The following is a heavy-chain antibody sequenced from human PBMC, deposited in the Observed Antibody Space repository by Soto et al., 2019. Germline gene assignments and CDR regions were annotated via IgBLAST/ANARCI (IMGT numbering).Heavy chain of an antibody. CDR3: ATAPTATAAFDI. CDR1: GFTFSNAW. J-gene: IGHJ3*02. CDR2: IKSKTDGGTT. V-gene: IGHV3-15*01. Sequence: EVQLVESGGGLVKPGGSLRLSCAASGFTFSNAWMSWVRQAPGKGLEWVGRIKSKTDGGTTDYAAPVKGRFTISRDDSKNTLYLQMNSLKTEDAAVYYCATAPTATAAFDIWGQGTMDTVSS.